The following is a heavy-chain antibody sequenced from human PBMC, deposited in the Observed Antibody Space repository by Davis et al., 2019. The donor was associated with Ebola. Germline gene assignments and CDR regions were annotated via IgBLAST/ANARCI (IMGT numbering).Heavy chain of an antibody. CDR3: ARQRSSGWAYDAFDI. J-gene: IGHJ3*02. Sequence: KVSCKGSGYSFTSYWIGWVHQMPGKGLEWMGIIYPGDSDTRYSPSFQGQVTISADKSISTAYLQWSSLEASDTAMYYCARQRSSGWAYDAFDIWGQGTMVTVSS. CDR2: IYPGDSDT. V-gene: IGHV5-51*07. D-gene: IGHD6-19*01. CDR1: GYSFTSYW.